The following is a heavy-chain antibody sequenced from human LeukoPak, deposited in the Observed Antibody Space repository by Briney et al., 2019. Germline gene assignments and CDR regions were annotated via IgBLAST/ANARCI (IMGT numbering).Heavy chain of an antibody. J-gene: IGHJ4*02. CDR2: INPNSGGT. V-gene: IGHV1-2*02. Sequence: ASVKVSCKASGYTFTGYYMHWVRQAPGQGLEWMGWINPNSGGTNYAQKFQGRVTMTRDTSISTAYMELSRLRSDDTAVYYCAREIRDIVVVPAATALDYWGQGTLVTVSS. CDR3: AREIRDIVVVPAATALDY. CDR1: GYTFTGYY. D-gene: IGHD2-2*01.